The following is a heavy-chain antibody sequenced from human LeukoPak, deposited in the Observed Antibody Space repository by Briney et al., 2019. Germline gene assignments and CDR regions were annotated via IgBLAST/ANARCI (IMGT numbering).Heavy chain of an antibody. CDR2: ISGSGGST. D-gene: IGHD1-26*01. CDR3: AKGLISSATYFSYFDY. J-gene: IGHJ4*02. Sequence: GGSLRLSCAASGFTFSSYAMSWVRQAPGKGLEWVSAISGSGGSTYYADSVKGRFTISRDNSKNTLYLQMNSLRAEDTAVYYCAKGLISSATYFSYFDYWGQGTLVTVSS. V-gene: IGHV3-23*01. CDR1: GFTFSSYA.